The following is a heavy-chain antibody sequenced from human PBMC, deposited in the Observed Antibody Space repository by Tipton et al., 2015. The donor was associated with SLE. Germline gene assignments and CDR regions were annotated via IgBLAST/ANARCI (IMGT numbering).Heavy chain of an antibody. CDR2: IYYSGST. V-gene: IGHV4-59*01. Sequence: TLSLTCTVSIGSISSYYWSWIRQPPGKGLEWIGYIYYSGSTTYNPSLESRVTISVDTSRNLFSLNLSSVTAADTAVYYCARGKRHYDVLTGYYSRPHYFDFWGQGTVVAVSP. CDR1: IGSISSYY. CDR3: ARGKRHYDVLTGYYSRPHYFDF. D-gene: IGHD3-9*01. J-gene: IGHJ4*02.